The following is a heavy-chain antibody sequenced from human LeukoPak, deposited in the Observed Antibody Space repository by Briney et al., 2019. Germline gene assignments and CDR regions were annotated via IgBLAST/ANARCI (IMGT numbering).Heavy chain of an antibody. CDR1: GGSFSGYY. D-gene: IGHD2-21*02. J-gene: IGHJ3*02. Sequence: PSETLSLTCAVYGGSFSGYYWSWIRQPPGKGLEWIGEINYSGSTNYNPSLKSRVTISVDTSKNQFSLKLSSVTAADTAVYYCARVQPTVTATLGDAFDIWGQGTMVTVSS. V-gene: IGHV4-34*01. CDR2: INYSGST. CDR3: ARVQPTVTATLGDAFDI.